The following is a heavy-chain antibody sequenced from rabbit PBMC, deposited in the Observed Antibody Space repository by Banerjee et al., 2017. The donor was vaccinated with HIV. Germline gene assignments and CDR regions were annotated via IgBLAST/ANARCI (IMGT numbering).Heavy chain of an antibody. Sequence: QSLEESGGDLVKPEGSLTLTCTASGFSFTNKYVMCWVRQAPGKGLEWIACINTSSGSTVYATWAKGRFTISKTSSTTVTLQMTSLTAADTATYFCARDLAGAIGWNFNLGGQGTLVTVS. J-gene: IGHJ4*01. V-gene: IGHV1S40*01. D-gene: IGHD4-1*01. CDR2: INTSSGST. CDR1: GFSFTNKYV. CDR3: ARDLAGAIGWNFNL.